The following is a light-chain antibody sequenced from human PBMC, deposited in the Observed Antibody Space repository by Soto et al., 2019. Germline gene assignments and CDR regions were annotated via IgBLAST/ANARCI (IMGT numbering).Light chain of an antibody. CDR2: DAS. Sequence: DIQMTQSPSTLSASVGDRVTITCRAGQSISNWLAWYQQKPGKAPKLLIFDASSLKSGVPSRFRGGGSGTEFTLTISSLQPDYFATYYCQQYSSYLRTFGQGTKVEIK. J-gene: IGKJ1*01. CDR1: QSISNW. CDR3: QQYSSYLRT. V-gene: IGKV1-5*01.